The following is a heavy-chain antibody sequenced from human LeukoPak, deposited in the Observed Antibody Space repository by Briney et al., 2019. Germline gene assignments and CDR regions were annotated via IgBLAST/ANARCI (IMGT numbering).Heavy chain of an antibody. CDR3: ATGTVTTGYYYGMAV. D-gene: IGHD4-17*01. CDR2: ISAYDGNT. CDR1: GYTFNRYG. J-gene: IGHJ6*02. Sequence: ASVKVSCKASGYTFNRYGITWVRQATGQGLEWMGWISAYDGNTKYAQKFQGRVTMTTDTSTSTAYMELRSLRSDDTAVYYCATGTVTTGYYYGMAVWGQGTTVTVSS. V-gene: IGHV1-18*01.